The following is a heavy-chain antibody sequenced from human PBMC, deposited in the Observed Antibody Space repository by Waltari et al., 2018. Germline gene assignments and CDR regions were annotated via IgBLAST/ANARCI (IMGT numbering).Heavy chain of an antibody. D-gene: IGHD6-19*01. CDR3: ARDKGEVAGMDY. J-gene: IGHJ4*02. Sequence: QVQLVQSGVEMRRPGASVKVSCKASGYGITTYGVSCVRQAPGQGLEWMGWTRPYKMNRNDAQKFQLRVTMTTDTSTNTAYMELGSLTADDTAVYYCARDKGEVAGMDYWGQGTLVTVSS. CDR1: GYGITTYG. CDR2: TRPYKMNR. V-gene: IGHV1-18*04.